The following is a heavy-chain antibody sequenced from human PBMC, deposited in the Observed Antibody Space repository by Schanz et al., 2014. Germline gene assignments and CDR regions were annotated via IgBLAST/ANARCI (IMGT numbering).Heavy chain of an antibody. CDR3: ARDRRFFDRDDLYYFDS. J-gene: IGHJ4*02. Sequence: QVHLVQSGAEVKKPGSSVRVSCKASGGTLDTYKIAWVRQAPGQGLEWMGWISAYNGNTKYPQKLQGRVTMTTDTSTSTAYMALTDLRSDDTAVYYCARDRRFFDRDDLYYFDSWGQGTLVTVSS. V-gene: IGHV1-18*01. CDR1: GGTLDTYK. D-gene: IGHD3-3*01. CDR2: ISAYNGNT.